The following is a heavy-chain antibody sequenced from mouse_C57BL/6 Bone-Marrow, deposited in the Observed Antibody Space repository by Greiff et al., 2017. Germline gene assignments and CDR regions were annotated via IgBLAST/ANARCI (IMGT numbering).Heavy chain of an antibody. Sequence: QVQLQQSGAELMKPGASVKLSCKATGYTFTGYWIEWVKQRPGHGLEWIGEILPGSGSTNYNEKFKGKATLTAETSSNTAYMQLSILTTEDSAIYYCATSEACGRSAYYAVDYWGQGTSVTVSS. CDR3: ATSEACGRSAYYAVDY. V-gene: IGHV1-9*01. J-gene: IGHJ4*01. CDR2: ILPGSGST. CDR1: GYTFTGYW. D-gene: IGHD1-1*01.